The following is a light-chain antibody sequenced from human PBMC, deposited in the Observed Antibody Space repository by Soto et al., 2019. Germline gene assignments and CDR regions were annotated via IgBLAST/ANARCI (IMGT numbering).Light chain of an antibody. Sequence: DIQMTQSPSTLSASVGDRVTITCRASQSIDNLLAWYQQKPGRAPTLLIYKASTLESGVPSRFSGSGSGTEFTLTISSLQPDDFATYYCQQYNNYPLTFGQGTRLEIK. V-gene: IGKV1-5*03. CDR2: KAS. CDR1: QSIDNL. J-gene: IGKJ5*01. CDR3: QQYNNYPLT.